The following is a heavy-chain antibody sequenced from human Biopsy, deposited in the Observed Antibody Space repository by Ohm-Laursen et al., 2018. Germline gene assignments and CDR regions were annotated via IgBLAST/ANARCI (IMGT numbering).Heavy chain of an antibody. J-gene: IGHJ6*02. Sequence: ASVKVSCKASGYLFINYGISWVRQAPGQGLEWLGWISTYNGNTNYAQKFRGRVTMTADTSTSTAYMEVTSLRSDDTAVYYCARAKLEPVYYYYGMDVWGQGTTVTVSS. CDR3: ARAKLEPVYYYYGMDV. V-gene: IGHV1-18*01. CDR2: ISTYNGNT. D-gene: IGHD1-1*01. CDR1: GYLFINYG.